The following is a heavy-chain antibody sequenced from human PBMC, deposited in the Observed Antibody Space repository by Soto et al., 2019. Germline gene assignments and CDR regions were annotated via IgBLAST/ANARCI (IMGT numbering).Heavy chain of an antibody. CDR2: IYYSGST. Sequence: SEILSLTCTGSGGSISSGGYYWSWIRQHPGKGLEWIGYIYYSGSTYYNPSLKSRVTISVDTSKNQFSLKLSSVTAADTAVYYCARDRGCSSTSCLYGMDVWGQGTTVTVSS. D-gene: IGHD2-2*01. CDR3: ARDRGCSSTSCLYGMDV. CDR1: GGSISSGGYY. J-gene: IGHJ6*02. V-gene: IGHV4-31*03.